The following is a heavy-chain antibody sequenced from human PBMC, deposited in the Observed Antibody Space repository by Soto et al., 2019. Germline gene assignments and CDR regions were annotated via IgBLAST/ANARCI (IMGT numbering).Heavy chain of an antibody. Sequence: QVQLVQSGAEVKKPGASVKLSCKASGYTFTSYDINWVRQATGQGLEWMGWMNPNSGNTGYAQKFQSRVTMTRSTSRSTAYIALIILGPENTAVYECARELSSGRFSNWGQGTLVTVSS. CDR2: MNPNSGNT. V-gene: IGHV1-8*01. D-gene: IGHD6-19*01. J-gene: IGHJ4*02. CDR3: ARELSSGRFSN. CDR1: GYTFTSYD.